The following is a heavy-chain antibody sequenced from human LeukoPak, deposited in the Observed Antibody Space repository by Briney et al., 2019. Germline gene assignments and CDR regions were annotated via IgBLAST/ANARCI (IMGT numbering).Heavy chain of an antibody. CDR2: ISYDGSNK. CDR1: GFTFSSYA. CDR3: ARDSGLSLPIDY. J-gene: IGHJ4*02. D-gene: IGHD2-2*01. V-gene: IGHV3-30*07. Sequence: GGSLRLSCAASGFTFSSYAMHWVRQAPGKGLEWVAVISYDGSNKYYADSVKGRFTISRDNAKNSLYLQMNSLRAEDTAVYYCARDSGLSLPIDYWGQGTLVTVSS.